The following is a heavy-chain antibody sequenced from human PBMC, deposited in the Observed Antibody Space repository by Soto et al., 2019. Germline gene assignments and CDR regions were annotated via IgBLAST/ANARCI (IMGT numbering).Heavy chain of an antibody. CDR1: GFTFSDHY. D-gene: IGHD5-12*01. CDR3: ARVVIVGTSYYFDY. V-gene: IGHV3-72*01. CDR2: IRKKANSYTT. J-gene: IGHJ4*02. Sequence: EVQLVESGGGLVQPGGSLRLSCAASGFTFSDHYMDWVRQPPGKGLEWVGRIRKKANSYTTEYAASVKGRFTISRDDSKNSLYLQMNSLKTEDTDVYDCARVVIVGTSYYFDYWGQGTLVTVSS.